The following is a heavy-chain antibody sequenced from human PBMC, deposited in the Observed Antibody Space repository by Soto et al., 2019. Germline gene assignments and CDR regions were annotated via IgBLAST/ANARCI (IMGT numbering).Heavy chain of an antibody. CDR1: GFTFSSYS. V-gene: IGHV3-48*02. CDR3: AREGILNWFDP. Sequence: EVQLVESGGGLVQPGGSLRLSCAASGFTFSSYSMNWVRQAPGKGLEWVSYISSSSSTIYYADSVKGRFTISRDNAKNSLYLQMKSLRDEDTAVYYCAREGILNWFDPWGQGTLVTVSS. D-gene: IGHD3-10*01. J-gene: IGHJ5*02. CDR2: ISSSSSTI.